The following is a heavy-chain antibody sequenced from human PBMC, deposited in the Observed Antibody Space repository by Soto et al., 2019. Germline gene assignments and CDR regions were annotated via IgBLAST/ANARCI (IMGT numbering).Heavy chain of an antibody. CDR3: ARDYYYGSGSYSVSYMDV. CDR2: IYYSGST. Sequence: SETMCVTCTVSGGTISSGVYYWSWNRQHPGKGLEWIGYIYYSGSTYYNPSLKSRVTISVDTSKNQFSLKLSSVTAADTAVYYCARDYYYGSGSYSVSYMDVWGKGTTVTVSS. J-gene: IGHJ6*03. V-gene: IGHV4-31*03. D-gene: IGHD3-10*01. CDR1: GGTISSGVYY.